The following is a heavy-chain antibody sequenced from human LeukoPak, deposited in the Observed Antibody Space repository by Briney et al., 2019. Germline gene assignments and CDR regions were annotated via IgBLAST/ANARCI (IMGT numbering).Heavy chain of an antibody. CDR2: ISSSGSTI. J-gene: IGHJ6*03. Sequence: PGGSLRLSCAASGFTFSSYEMNWVRQAPEKGLEWVSYISSSGSTIYYADSVKGRFTISRDNAKNSLYLQMNSLRAEDTAVYYCARGAVGYCSGGSCSYYCYYYMDVWGKGTTVTVSS. D-gene: IGHD2-15*01. V-gene: IGHV3-48*03. CDR3: ARGAVGYCSGGSCSYYCYYYMDV. CDR1: GFTFSSYE.